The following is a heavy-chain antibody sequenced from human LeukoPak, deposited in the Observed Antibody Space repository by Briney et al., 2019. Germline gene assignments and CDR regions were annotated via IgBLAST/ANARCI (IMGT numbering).Heavy chain of an antibody. CDR1: GFTFSIYS. CDR3: AREPRGYSYGYVGY. CDR2: ISSSSSYI. Sequence: GGSLRLSCAASGFTFSIYSMNWVRQAPGKGLEWVSSISSSSSYIYYADSVKGRFTISRDNSKNTLYLQMNSLRAEDTAVYYCAREPRGYSYGYVGYWGQGTLVTVSS. V-gene: IGHV3-21*01. J-gene: IGHJ4*02. D-gene: IGHD5-18*01.